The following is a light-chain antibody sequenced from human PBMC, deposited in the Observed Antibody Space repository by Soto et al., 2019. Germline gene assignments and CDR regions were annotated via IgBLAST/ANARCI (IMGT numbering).Light chain of an antibody. J-gene: IGKJ1*01. CDR1: QSVSIY. V-gene: IGKV3-11*01. CDR3: QQRNNWPPEIT. Sequence: EIVLTQSPATLSLSPGQRASLFCXXXQSVSIYLAWYQQKPGQAPRLLIFDASNRATGIPARFSGSGSGTDFTLTISSLEPEDFAVYYCQQRNNWPPEITFGQGTKVDIK. CDR2: DAS.